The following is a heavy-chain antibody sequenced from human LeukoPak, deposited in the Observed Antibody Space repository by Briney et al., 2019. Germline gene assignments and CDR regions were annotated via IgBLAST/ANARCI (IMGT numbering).Heavy chain of an antibody. CDR3: ARLAPYYDILTGYYLTTYYYYGMDV. Sequence: GGSLRLSCAASGFTFSSYWMSWVRQAPGKGLEWVANIKQDGSGKYYVDSVKGRFTISRDNAKNSLYLQMNSLRAEDTAVYYCARLAPYYDILTGYYLTTYYYYGMDVWGQGTTVTVSS. CDR2: IKQDGSGK. J-gene: IGHJ6*02. D-gene: IGHD3-9*01. CDR1: GFTFSSYW. V-gene: IGHV3-7*01.